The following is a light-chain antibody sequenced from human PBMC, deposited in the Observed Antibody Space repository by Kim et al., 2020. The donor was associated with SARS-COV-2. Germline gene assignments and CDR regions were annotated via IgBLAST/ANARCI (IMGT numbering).Light chain of an antibody. CDR1: SSDVGGYNY. CDR2: DVS. CDR3: NSYTSASTWV. J-gene: IGLJ2*01. V-gene: IGLV2-14*03. Sequence: QSALTQPASVSGSPGQSITISCTGTSSDVGGYNYVSWYQHHPGKAPKVMIYDVSKRPSGVSNRFSGSKSGNTASLTISGLQAEDEADYYCNSYTSASTWVFGGGTQLTVL.